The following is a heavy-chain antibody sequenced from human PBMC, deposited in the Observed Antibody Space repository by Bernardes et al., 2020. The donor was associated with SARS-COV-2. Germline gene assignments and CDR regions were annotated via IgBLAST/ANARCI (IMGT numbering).Heavy chain of an antibody. V-gene: IGHV4-59*08. D-gene: IGHD3-9*01. J-gene: IGHJ4*02. Sequence: SETLSLTCSVSDASISGYYWSWIRQPPGKGLEWIGYIYYLGSTFYSPALKSRVTISVDTSKNQFSLKLASVTAADTAVYYCARHRIRGSDWFRSRVDFDYWGQATLVTVSS. CDR1: DASISGYY. CDR3: ARHRIRGSDWFRSRVDFDY. CDR2: IYYLGST.